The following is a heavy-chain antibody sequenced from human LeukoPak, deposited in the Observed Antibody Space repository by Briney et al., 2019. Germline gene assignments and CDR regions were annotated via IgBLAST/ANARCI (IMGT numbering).Heavy chain of an antibody. V-gene: IGHV3-20*04. J-gene: IGHJ4*02. D-gene: IGHD1-1*01. Sequence: GGYLRLSCTASELTHHDHRMSGVRQAPGKGLEWVSNINWNGGSTGYIDSVKGRFTISRDNAKNSLYMKMNSRIVKDTPFHYCTRDVSWGTSYFDYWGQGILVTVSS. CDR3: TRDVSWGTSYFDY. CDR2: INWNGGST. CDR1: ELTHHDHR.